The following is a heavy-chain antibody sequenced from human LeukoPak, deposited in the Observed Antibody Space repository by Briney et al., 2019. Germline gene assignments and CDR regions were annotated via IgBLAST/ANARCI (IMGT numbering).Heavy chain of an antibody. V-gene: IGHV1-8*03. D-gene: IGHD6-19*01. CDR2: MNPNSGNT. CDR1: GYTFTSYD. Sequence: GASVKVSCKASGYTFTSYDINWVRQATGQGLEWMGWMNPNSGNTGYAQKFQGRVTITRNTSISTAYMELSGLRSEDTAVYYCARGQGSGWSYYYYYMDVWGKGTTVTVSS. CDR3: ARGQGSGWSYYYYYMDV. J-gene: IGHJ6*03.